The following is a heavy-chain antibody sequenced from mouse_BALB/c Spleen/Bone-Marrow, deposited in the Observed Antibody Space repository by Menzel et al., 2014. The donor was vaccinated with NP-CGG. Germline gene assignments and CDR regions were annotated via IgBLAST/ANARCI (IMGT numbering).Heavy chain of an antibody. J-gene: IGHJ2*01. CDR1: GFTFSSYA. CDR3: ARQLLRYYFDY. Sequence: EVHLVESGGGLVKPGGSLKLSCAASGFTFSSYAMSWVRQTPEKGLEWVATISSGGSYTYYPDSVKGRFTISRDNAKITLYLQMSSLRSEDTAMYYCARQLLRYYFDYWGQGTTLTVSS. V-gene: IGHV5-9-3*01. D-gene: IGHD1-1*01. CDR2: ISSGGSYT.